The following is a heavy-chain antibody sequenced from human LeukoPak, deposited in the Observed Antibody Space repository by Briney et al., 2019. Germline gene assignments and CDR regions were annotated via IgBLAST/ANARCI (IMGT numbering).Heavy chain of an antibody. CDR3: ARGIKKKPAAKFYYYGMDV. CDR1: GYTFTGYY. V-gene: IGHV1-2*02. CDR2: INPNSGGT. J-gene: IGHJ6*02. D-gene: IGHD2-2*01. Sequence: ASVKVSCKASGYTFTGYYMHWVRQAPGQGLEWMGWINPNSGGTNYAQKFQGRVTMTRDTSISTAYMELSRLRSDDTAVYYCARGIKKKPAAKFYYYGMDVWGQGTTVTVSS.